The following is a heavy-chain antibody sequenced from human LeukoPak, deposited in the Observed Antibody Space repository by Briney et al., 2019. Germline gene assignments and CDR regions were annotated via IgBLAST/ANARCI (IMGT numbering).Heavy chain of an antibody. CDR2: IYHSGNT. J-gene: IGHJ4*02. V-gene: IGHV4-4*02. Sequence: SGTLSLTCAVSGGSISSSNWWSWVRQPPGKGLEWIGEIYHSGNTNYNPSLKSRVIISVDKSKNQFSLKLSSVTAADTAVYYCARASLRYFDWLPHDWGQGTLVTVSS. CDR3: ARASLRYFDWLPHD. CDR1: GGSISSSNW. D-gene: IGHD3-9*01.